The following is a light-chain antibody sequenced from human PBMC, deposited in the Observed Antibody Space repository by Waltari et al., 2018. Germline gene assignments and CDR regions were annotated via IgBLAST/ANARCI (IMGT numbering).Light chain of an antibody. CDR3: GAWDNSLDIVV. V-gene: IGLV1-51*01. CDR1: SSNLGSNY. Sequence: QSVLTQPPSVSAAPGQKVTISCSGSSSNLGSNYVSWYQQLPGTAPKPLTYDNNRRPLGIPDRFSGSKSGTSATLGITGLQTGDEADYYCGAWDNSLDIVVFGGGTKLTVL. J-gene: IGLJ2*01. CDR2: DNN.